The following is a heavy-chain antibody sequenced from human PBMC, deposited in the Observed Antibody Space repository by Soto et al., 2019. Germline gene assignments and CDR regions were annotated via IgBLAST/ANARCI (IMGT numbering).Heavy chain of an antibody. J-gene: IGHJ4*02. V-gene: IGHV4-34*01. Sequence: SETLSLTCGVCNGSFSDYFWNWIRQPPGKGLEWIGEIKESGFATYNPSLKRRVTMSVDTANNQFSLKVTSVTAADTAVYYCARGKSSGPLYYFDTWGQGTLVTVSS. D-gene: IGHD6-19*01. CDR3: ARGKSSGPLYYFDT. CDR1: NGSFSDYF. CDR2: IKESGFA.